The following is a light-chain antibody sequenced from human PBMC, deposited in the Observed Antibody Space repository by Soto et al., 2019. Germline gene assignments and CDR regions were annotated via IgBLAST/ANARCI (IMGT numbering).Light chain of an antibody. CDR3: QQYETSPWT. CDR1: QRSSTY. Sequence: EIVLTQSPGTLSLSPGERATLSCRASQRSSTYLAWYQQKPGQAPRLVMYGASNRATDIPDRFTGSGSGTEFTLTISSLEPEDFAVYYCQQYETSPWTFGQGTRVEIK. CDR2: GAS. J-gene: IGKJ1*01. V-gene: IGKV3-20*01.